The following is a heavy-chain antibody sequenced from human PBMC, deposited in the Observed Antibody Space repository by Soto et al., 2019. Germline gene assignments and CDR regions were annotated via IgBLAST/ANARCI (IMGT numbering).Heavy chain of an antibody. CDR3: ARDISWGSNWYYYMDV. J-gene: IGHJ6*03. CDR1: GFILSDCA. Sequence: EVQLVESGGGLVQPGGSLRLSCATSGFILSDCAMNWVRQAPGKGLEWVSYISSSSSVIDYADSVKGRFTVSRDNARNSLYLQMNSLRAEDTAVCYCARDISWGSNWYYYMDVWGKGTTVTVSS. V-gene: IGHV3-48*01. CDR2: ISSSSSVI. D-gene: IGHD7-27*01.